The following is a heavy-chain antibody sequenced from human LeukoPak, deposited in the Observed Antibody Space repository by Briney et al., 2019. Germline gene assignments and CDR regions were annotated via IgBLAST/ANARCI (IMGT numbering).Heavy chain of an antibody. V-gene: IGHV1-2*02. CDR2: INPNSGGT. CDR1: GYTFTGYY. J-gene: IGHJ4*02. CDR3: ARVESIPNRTSYFSYYFDY. D-gene: IGHD3/OR15-3a*01. Sequence: GALVKVSCKASGYTFTGYYMNWVRQAPGHGLEWMGWINPNSGGTNYAQKFQGRVTMTTDTSISTAYMELSRLRSDDTAVYYCARVESIPNRTSYFSYYFDYWGQGTLVTVSS.